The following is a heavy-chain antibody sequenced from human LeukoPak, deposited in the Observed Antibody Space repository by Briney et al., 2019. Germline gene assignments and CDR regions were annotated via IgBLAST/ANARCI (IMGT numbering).Heavy chain of an antibody. J-gene: IGHJ4*02. CDR1: GFTFSNYW. CDR2: IDPDGSET. V-gene: IGHV3-7*01. CDR3: ARIWYFGDNNWRYFDY. D-gene: IGHD1-20*01. Sequence: GRSLRLSCAASGFTFSNYWMSWVRQAPGEGLEWVANIDPDGSETQYVGSVKGRFTTSRDNAKNSLYLQMNSLRAEDTAIYYCARIWYFGDNNWRYFDYWGQGTLVTVPS.